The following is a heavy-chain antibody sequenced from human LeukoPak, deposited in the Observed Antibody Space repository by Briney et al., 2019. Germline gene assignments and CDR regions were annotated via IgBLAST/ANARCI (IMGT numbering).Heavy chain of an antibody. V-gene: IGHV1-2*02. J-gene: IGHJ4*02. Sequence: GASVKVSCKASGYTFTGYYIHWVRQAPGQGLEWMGWINPDSGGTNYAQKFQGRVTMTRDTSITTAYMELSRLSSDDTAVYYCARDSFFDSSGCFDYWGQGTLVTVSS. CDR2: INPDSGGT. CDR3: ARDSFFDSSGCFDY. CDR1: GYTFTGYY. D-gene: IGHD3-22*01.